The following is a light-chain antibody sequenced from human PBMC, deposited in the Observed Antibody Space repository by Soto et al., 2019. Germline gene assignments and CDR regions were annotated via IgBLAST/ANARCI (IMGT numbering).Light chain of an antibody. CDR3: QTWATGIRV. CDR1: SGPTNYA. Sequence: QSVLTQSPSASASLGASVKLTCTLTSGPTNYAIAWHQQLPGKGPRFLMKVNSDGSHIKGVGIPDRFSGSSSGAERYLTISSLHSEDEVDYYCQTWATGIRVFGGGTKVTVL. J-gene: IGLJ2*01. CDR2: VNSDGSH. V-gene: IGLV4-69*01.